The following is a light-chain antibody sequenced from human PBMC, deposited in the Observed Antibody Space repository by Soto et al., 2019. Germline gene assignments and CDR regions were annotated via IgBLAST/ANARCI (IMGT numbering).Light chain of an antibody. V-gene: IGKV1-39*01. CDR2: AAS. Sequence: DIQLTQSPSFLSASVGDRVTITCRASQGISSYLAWYQQKPGKAPKLLIYAASSLQSGVPSRFSGSGSGTDLTLTISSLQPEDFATYYCQQSYSTLWTFGQGTKVDIK. CDR3: QQSYSTLWT. CDR1: QGISSY. J-gene: IGKJ1*01.